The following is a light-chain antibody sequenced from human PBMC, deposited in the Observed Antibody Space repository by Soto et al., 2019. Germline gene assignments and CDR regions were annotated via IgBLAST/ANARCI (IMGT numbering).Light chain of an antibody. Sequence: EIVLTHSPVTVSLSPGGRATLSCRASQSVSRNYVAWYQQKPGQAPRLLIYGASSRASGIPDRFSGSGSGADFTLSITRLEPEDFALYYCQQYGSTPLTFGGGTKVDIK. J-gene: IGKJ4*01. CDR3: QQYGSTPLT. CDR1: QSVSRNY. V-gene: IGKV3-20*01. CDR2: GAS.